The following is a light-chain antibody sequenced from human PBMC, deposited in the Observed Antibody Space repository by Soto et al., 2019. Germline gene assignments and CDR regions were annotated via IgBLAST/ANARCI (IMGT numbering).Light chain of an antibody. J-gene: IGKJ1*01. CDR1: QRVSSSY. V-gene: IGKV3-20*01. CDR3: QQYGSSPPMT. CDR2: GAS. Sequence: EIVLTQSPGPLSLSPGERATLSCRASQRVSSSYLAWYQQKPGQAPRLLLYGASSRATGIPDRFSGSGSGTDVTLTISRLEPEDFAGYYCQQYGSSPPMTVGQGTKVEIK.